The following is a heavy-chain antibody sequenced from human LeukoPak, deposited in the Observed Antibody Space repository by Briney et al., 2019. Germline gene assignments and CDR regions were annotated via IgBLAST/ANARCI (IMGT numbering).Heavy chain of an antibody. J-gene: IGHJ4*02. D-gene: IGHD2-2*01. CDR2: ISGSGGST. Sequence: GGSLRLSCAASGFTFSSYGMSWVRQAPGKGLEWVSAISGSGGSTYYADSVKGRFTISRDNSKNTLYLQMNSLRAEDTAVYYCAKVYQLPTYYFDYWGQGTLVTVSS. CDR3: AKVYQLPTYYFDY. CDR1: GFTFSSYG. V-gene: IGHV3-23*01.